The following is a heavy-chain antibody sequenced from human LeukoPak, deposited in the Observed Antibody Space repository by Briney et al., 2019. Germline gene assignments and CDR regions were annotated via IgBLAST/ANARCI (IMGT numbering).Heavy chain of an antibody. D-gene: IGHD3-10*01. CDR2: IRSDGSNK. CDR1: GFTFSVYG. Sequence: GGSLRLSCAASGFTFSVYGMHWVRQAPGKGLEWVSFIRSDGSNKYYTESVKGRFTVSRDNSNNTLYLQMNSLRVEDTAVYYCATQFGSGTLANEYDPWGQGTLVTVSS. V-gene: IGHV3-30*02. J-gene: IGHJ5*02. CDR3: ATQFGSGTLANEYDP.